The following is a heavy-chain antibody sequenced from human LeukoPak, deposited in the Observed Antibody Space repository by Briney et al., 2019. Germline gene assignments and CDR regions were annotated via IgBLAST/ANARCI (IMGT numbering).Heavy chain of an antibody. V-gene: IGHV3-15*07. CDR2: IKRKTDGGTT. CDR3: TTGNWGPY. Sequence: GGSLRLSCAASGFTFSDAWMNWVRQAPGKGLEWVGRIKRKTDGGTTDYAAPVKGRFTISRDDSKNTLYLQMDSLKTEDTAVYYCTTGNWGPYWGQGTLVTVSS. CDR1: GFTFSDAW. D-gene: IGHD7-27*01. J-gene: IGHJ4*02.